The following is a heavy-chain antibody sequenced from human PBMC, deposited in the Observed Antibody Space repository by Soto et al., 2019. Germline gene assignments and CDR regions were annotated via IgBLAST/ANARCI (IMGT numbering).Heavy chain of an antibody. CDR2: IYYSGST. CDR1: GGSISSGGYY. Sequence: SETLSLTCTVSGGSISSGGYYWSWIRQHPGKGLEWIGYIYYSGSTYYNPSLKSRVTISVDTSKNQFSLKLSSVTAADTAVYYCARDRSWSTSSYEGVYYYYYMDVWGKGTTVTVSS. J-gene: IGHJ6*03. D-gene: IGHD2-2*01. CDR3: ARDRSWSTSSYEGVYYYYYMDV. V-gene: IGHV4-31*03.